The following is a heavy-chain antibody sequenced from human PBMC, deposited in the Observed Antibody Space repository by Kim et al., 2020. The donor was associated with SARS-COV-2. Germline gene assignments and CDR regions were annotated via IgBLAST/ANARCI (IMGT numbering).Heavy chain of an antibody. D-gene: IGHD3-22*01. CDR2: ITSAGGRT. CDR3: AKDSRASNYYDLDL. CDR1: GFTFSNYA. J-gene: IGHJ4*02. V-gene: IGHV3-23*01. Sequence: GGSLRLSCAASGFTFSNYAMTWVRQAPGKGLEWVSGITSAGGRTFYAESVKGRFTISRDNSNDMLYVQMDSLRPEDTAVYFCAKDSRASNYYDLDLWGQG.